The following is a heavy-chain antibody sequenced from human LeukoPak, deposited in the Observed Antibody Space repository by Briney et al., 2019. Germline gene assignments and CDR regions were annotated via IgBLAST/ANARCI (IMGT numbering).Heavy chain of an antibody. CDR1: GGSISSYY. Sequence: SETLSLTCAVSGGSISSYYWTWIRQPPGKGLEWVGYIQNSAIYRANIKSSPFLQSRVSLSIDTSKNQVSLTVNSVTAADTAVYYCARLSSTLYYSMDVWGPGTAVTVSS. D-gene: IGHD6-6*01. CDR3: ARLSSTLYYSMDV. J-gene: IGHJ6*02. CDR2: IQNSAIYRANI. V-gene: IGHV4-59*08.